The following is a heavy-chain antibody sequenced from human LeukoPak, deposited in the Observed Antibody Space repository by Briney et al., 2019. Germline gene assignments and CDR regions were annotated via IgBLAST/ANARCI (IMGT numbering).Heavy chain of an antibody. CDR3: ARDSGCIAAAELVY. J-gene: IGHJ4*02. CDR2: ISSSSSYI. D-gene: IGHD6-13*01. V-gene: IGHV3-21*01. CDR1: GFTFSSYS. Sequence: GGSLRLSCAASGFTFSSYSMNWVRQAPGKGLEWVSSISSSSSYIYYADSVKGRFTISRDNAKNTLYLQMGSLRAGDMAVYYCARDSGCIAAAELVYWGQGTLVTVSS.